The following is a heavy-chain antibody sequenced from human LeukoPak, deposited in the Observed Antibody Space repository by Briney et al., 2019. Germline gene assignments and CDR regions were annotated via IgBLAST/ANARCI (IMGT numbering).Heavy chain of an antibody. Sequence: PSETLSLTCTVSGGSISGYYWSWIRQPPGKGLGWIGYIYYRGSTNYNPCPMSRGTISVDTSKNQFSLQPSSVTAADTAVYYCAHAPRSGYYPVRDAFDIWGHATMVTVSS. J-gene: IGHJ3*02. CDR3: AHAPRSGYYPVRDAFDI. D-gene: IGHD3-22*01. V-gene: IGHV4-59*01. CDR2: IYYRGST. CDR1: GGSISGYY.